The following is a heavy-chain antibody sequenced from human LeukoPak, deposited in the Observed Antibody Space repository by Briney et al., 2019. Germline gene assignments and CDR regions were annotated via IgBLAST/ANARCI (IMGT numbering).Heavy chain of an antibody. Sequence: GASVKVSCKASGYTFTGYYMHWVRQAPGQGLEWMGWINPNSGGTNYAQKFQGRVTMTRDTSISTAYMELSRLRSDDTAVYYCARDHPYYYDSSGYYGGYFDYWGQGTLVTVSS. CDR3: ARDHPYYYDSSGYYGGYFDY. J-gene: IGHJ4*02. D-gene: IGHD3-22*01. CDR2: INPNSGGT. V-gene: IGHV1-2*02. CDR1: GYTFTGYY.